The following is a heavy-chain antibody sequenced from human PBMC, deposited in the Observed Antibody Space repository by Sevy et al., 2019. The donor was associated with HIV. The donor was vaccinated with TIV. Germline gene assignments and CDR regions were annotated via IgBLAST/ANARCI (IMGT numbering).Heavy chain of an antibody. CDR1: GYTFTCYY. CDR2: INPSGGST. CDR3: ARSRERIQLWLGDFDY. J-gene: IGHJ4*02. V-gene: IGHV1-46*01. Sequence: ASVKVSCKASGYTFTCYYMHWVRQAPGQGLEWMGIINPSGGSTSYAQKFQGRVTMTRDTSTSTVYMELSSLRSEDTAVYYCARSRERIQLWLGDFDYWGQGTLVTVSS. D-gene: IGHD5-18*01.